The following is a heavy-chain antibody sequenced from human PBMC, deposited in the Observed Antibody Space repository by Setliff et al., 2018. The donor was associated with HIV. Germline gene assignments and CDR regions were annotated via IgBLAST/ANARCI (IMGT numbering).Heavy chain of an antibody. J-gene: IGHJ4*02. CDR2: IYYSGST. CDR1: GVSISSGTYY. Sequence: PSETLSLTCTVSGVSISSGTYYWGWIRQPPGKGLEWIGNIYYSGSTYYNPSLKSRVTISVDTSKNQFSLKLSSVTAADTAVYYCARESRGVLLDYWGQGTLVTVSS. D-gene: IGHD3-16*01. CDR3: ARESRGVLLDY. V-gene: IGHV4-39*07.